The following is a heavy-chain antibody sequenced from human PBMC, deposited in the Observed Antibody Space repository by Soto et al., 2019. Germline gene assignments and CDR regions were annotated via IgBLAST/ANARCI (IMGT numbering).Heavy chain of an antibody. Sequence: GGSLRLSCEASGFTFSGYPIHGVRQAPGKGLEWVTVISYDGGNQYYADSVKGRFTISRDNSKDTLYLQMHSLRSDDTAVYFCARGPITQTSFIDHWGQGTLVTVSS. CDR1: GFTFSGYP. J-gene: IGHJ4*02. V-gene: IGHV3-30-3*01. CDR2: ISYDGGNQ. D-gene: IGHD1-20*01. CDR3: ARGPITQTSFIDH.